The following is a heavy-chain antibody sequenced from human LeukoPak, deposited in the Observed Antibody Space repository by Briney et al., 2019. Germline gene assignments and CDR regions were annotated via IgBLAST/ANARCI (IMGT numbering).Heavy chain of an antibody. D-gene: IGHD3-10*01. CDR3: ARLKVGGSGSYYTTGYDAFDI. CDR1: GSSFTSYW. CDR2: IYPGDSDT. J-gene: IGHJ3*02. V-gene: IGHV5-51*01. Sequence: GESLKISCKGSGSSFTSYWIGWVRQMPGKGLEWMGIIYPGDSDTRYSPSFQGQVTISADKSISTAYLQWSSLKASDTAMYYCARLKVGGSGSYYTTGYDAFDIWGQGTMVTVSS.